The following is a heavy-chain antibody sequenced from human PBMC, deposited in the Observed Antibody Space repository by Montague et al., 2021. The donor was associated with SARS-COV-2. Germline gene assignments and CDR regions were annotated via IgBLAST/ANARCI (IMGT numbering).Heavy chain of an antibody. CDR1: GGSISNYY. CDR2: LYTSGST. J-gene: IGHJ6*02. D-gene: IGHD6-19*01. Sequence: SETLSLTCTVSGGSISNYYWTWIRQPAGKGLEWIGRLYTSGSTTYNPSLKSGVTMSVDTSKNQFSLNVTSVTAADTAIYYCARKSGYSSGWRYYYVMDVWGQGTTVTVS. CDR3: ARKSGYSSGWRYYYVMDV. V-gene: IGHV4-4*07.